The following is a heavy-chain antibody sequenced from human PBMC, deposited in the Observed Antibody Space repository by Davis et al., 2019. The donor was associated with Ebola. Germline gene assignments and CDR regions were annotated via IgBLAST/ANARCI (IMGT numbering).Heavy chain of an antibody. V-gene: IGHV3-15*01. CDR1: GFTFSNAW. Sequence: GESLKISCAASGFTFSNAWMSWVRQAPGKGLEWVGRIKSKTDGGTTDYAAPVKGRFTISRDDSKNTLYLQMNSLKTEDTAVYYCTTVPLWFGELLYPNDYWGQGTLVTVSS. D-gene: IGHD3-10*01. CDR2: IKSKTDGGTT. CDR3: TTVPLWFGELLYPNDY. J-gene: IGHJ4*02.